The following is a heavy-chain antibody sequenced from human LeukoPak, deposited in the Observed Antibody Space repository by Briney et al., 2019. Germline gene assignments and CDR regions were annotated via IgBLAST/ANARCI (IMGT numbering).Heavy chain of an antibody. J-gene: IGHJ4*02. CDR3: TRSYYGDLVS. D-gene: IGHD4-17*01. Sequence: GESLKISCAASGFTFSGSAMHWVRQASGKGLEWVGRIRSKANSYATAYAASVKGRFTISRDDSKNTAYLQMNSLKTEDTAVYYCTRSYYGDLVSWGQGTLVTVSS. CDR2: IRSKANSYAT. CDR1: GFTFSGSA. V-gene: IGHV3-73*01.